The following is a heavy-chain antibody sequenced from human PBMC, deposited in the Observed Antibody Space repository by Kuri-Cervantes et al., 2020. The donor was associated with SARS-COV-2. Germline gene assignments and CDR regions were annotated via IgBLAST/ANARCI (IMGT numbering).Heavy chain of an antibody. J-gene: IGHJ4*02. D-gene: IGHD2-2*01. CDR3: ARAASDCSSTTCSAY. CDR1: GGTFSSYA. Sequence: SVKVSCKASGGTFSSYAISWVRQAPGQGLEWMGGIIPIFGTANYAQKFQGRVTITTDESTSTAYMELSSLRSEDTAVYYCARAASDCSSTTCSAYWGRGTLVTVSS. CDR2: IIPIFGTA. V-gene: IGHV1-69*05.